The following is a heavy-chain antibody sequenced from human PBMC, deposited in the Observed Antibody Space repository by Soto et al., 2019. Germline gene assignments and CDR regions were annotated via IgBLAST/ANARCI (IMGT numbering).Heavy chain of an antibody. D-gene: IGHD1-1*01. Sequence: GASVKVSCKACGYTFTSYYMHWVRQDPGQGLEWMGIINPSGGSTSYAQKFQGRVTMTRDTSTSTVYMELSSLRSEDTAVYYCARESPLRNDVYFDAFDIWGQGTMVTVSS. CDR3: ARESPLRNDVYFDAFDI. CDR2: INPSGGST. J-gene: IGHJ3*02. CDR1: GYTFTSYY. V-gene: IGHV1-46*01.